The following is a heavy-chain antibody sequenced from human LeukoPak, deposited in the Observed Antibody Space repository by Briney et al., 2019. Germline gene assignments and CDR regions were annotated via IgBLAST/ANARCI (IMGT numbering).Heavy chain of an antibody. Sequence: AGGSLRLSCAASGFTFSSDSMNWVRQAPGKGLEWVSYISSSSGAIYYADSVKGRFTISRDNAKNSLYLQMNSLRAEDTAVYYCASALGAYWGQGTLVTVSS. CDR3: ASALGAY. V-gene: IGHV3-48*04. CDR2: ISSSSGAI. D-gene: IGHD4/OR15-4a*01. CDR1: GFTFSSDS. J-gene: IGHJ4*02.